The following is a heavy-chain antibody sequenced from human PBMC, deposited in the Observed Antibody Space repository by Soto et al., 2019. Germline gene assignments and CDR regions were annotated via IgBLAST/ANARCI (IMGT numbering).Heavy chain of an antibody. V-gene: IGHV4-59*01. D-gene: IGHD3-3*02. CDR2: IYYTGST. CDR1: GGSIRSYY. CDR3: ARENSITAADDSVMDV. J-gene: IGHJ6*02. Sequence: SETLSLTCTVSGGSIRSYYLSWIRQPPGKGPEWIGFIYYTGSTNYNPSLKSRVTISLDTSKNQFSLNLTSVTAADTAVYYCARENSITAADDSVMDVWGQGTTLTVS.